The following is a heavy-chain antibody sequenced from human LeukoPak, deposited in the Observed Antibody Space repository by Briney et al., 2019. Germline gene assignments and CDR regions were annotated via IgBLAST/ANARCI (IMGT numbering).Heavy chain of an antibody. V-gene: IGHV3-21*01. CDR3: ARADCSSSTCYLRRSWFDP. D-gene: IGHD2-2*01. J-gene: IGHJ5*02. CDR2: ISTSSRYI. Sequence: GGSRTLSCAASGFTLSNYDMNWVRQAPGKGLECVSSISTSSRYIYYKDSVRGRFTISRDDAKNSLYLEMNSLRAEDTAVYYCARADCSSSTCYLRRSWFDPWGQGTLVTASS. CDR1: GFTLSNYD.